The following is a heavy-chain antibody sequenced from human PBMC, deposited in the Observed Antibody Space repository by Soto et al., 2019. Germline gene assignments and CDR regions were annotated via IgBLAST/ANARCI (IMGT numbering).Heavy chain of an antibody. D-gene: IGHD3-9*01. CDR3: AHGYYDILTGYYNEYFQH. CDR2: IYWDDDK. V-gene: IGHV2-5*02. CDR1: GFSLSTSGVG. J-gene: IGHJ1*01. Sequence: ASGPTLVNPTQTLTLTCTFSGFSLSTSGVGVGWIRQPPGKALEWLALIYWDDDKRYSPSLKSRLTITKDTSKNQVVLTMTNMDPVDTATYYCAHGYYDILTGYYNEYFQHWGQGTLVTVSS.